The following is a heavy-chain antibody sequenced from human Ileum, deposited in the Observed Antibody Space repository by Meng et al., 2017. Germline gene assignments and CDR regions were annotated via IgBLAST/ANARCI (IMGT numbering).Heavy chain of an antibody. CDR3: ARGGHYYDSRGYYRFDY. CDR1: GFSLDDYA. V-gene: IGHV3-20*04. D-gene: IGHD3-22*01. CDR2: INWNGGRT. Sequence: GGSLRLSCAASGFSLDDYAMTWVRQVPGKGLEWVSNINWNGGRTDYADSVKGRFTISRDNAKNSLYLQMNSLRAEDTALYYCARGGHYYDSRGYYRFDYCGQGTLATVSS. J-gene: IGHJ4*02.